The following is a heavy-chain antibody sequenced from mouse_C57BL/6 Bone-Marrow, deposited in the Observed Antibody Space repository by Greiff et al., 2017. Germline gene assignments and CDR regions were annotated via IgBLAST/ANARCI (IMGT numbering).Heavy chain of an antibody. D-gene: IGHD4-1*01. CDR3: ARSGPLGRSFDY. J-gene: IGHJ2*01. V-gene: IGHV1-55*01. CDR1: GYTFTSYW. CDR2: IYPTSGRT. Sequence: QVQLKQPGAELVKPGASVKMSCKASGYTFTSYWITWVKQRPGQGLEWIGDIYPTSGRTNYNEKFKSKAILTVDTSSNPAYMQLSSLTSEDSAVFYCARSGPLGRSFDYWGQGTTLTVSS.